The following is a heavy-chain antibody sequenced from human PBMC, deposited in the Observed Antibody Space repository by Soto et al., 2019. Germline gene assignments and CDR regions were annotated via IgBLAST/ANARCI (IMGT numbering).Heavy chain of an antibody. Sequence: GGSLRLSCAASGFTFSSYAMHWVRQAPGKGLEWVAVISYDGSNKYYADSVKGRFTISRDNSKNTLYLQMNSLRAEDTAVYYCARDPAWGIQLWLPYFDYWGQGTLVTVSS. CDR2: ISYDGSNK. D-gene: IGHD5-18*01. J-gene: IGHJ4*02. CDR1: GFTFSSYA. CDR3: ARDPAWGIQLWLPYFDY. V-gene: IGHV3-30-3*01.